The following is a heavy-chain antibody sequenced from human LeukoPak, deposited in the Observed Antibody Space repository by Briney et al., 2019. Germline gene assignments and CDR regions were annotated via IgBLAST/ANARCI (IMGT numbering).Heavy chain of an antibody. CDR3: ARAERQEWFNP. Sequence: GGSLRLSCAASGFTFDTYGMHWVRQAPGKGLEWVAVVSHDGNNKYYANSVKGRFTISRDNSKNTLYLQMNSLRVEDTAVYYCARAERQEWFNPWGQGTLVTVSS. V-gene: IGHV3-30*03. J-gene: IGHJ5*02. CDR1: GFTFDTYG. CDR2: VSHDGNNK.